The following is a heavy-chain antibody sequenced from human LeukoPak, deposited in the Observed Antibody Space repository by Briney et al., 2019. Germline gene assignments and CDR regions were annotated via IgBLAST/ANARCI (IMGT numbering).Heavy chain of an antibody. CDR2: IYHSGST. CDR3: ARDSGYDLT. Sequence: SETLSLTCTVSGYSISSGYYWGWIRQPPGKGLEWIGSIYHSGSTYYNPSLKSRVTMSVDASKNQFSLKLSSVTAADTAVYYCARDSGYDLTWGQGTLVTVSS. J-gene: IGHJ5*02. V-gene: IGHV4-38-2*02. CDR1: GYSISSGYY. D-gene: IGHD5-12*01.